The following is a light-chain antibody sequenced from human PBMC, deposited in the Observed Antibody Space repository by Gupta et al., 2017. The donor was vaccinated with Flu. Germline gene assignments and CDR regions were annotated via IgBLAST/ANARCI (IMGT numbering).Light chain of an antibody. CDR1: SSNIGSNY. J-gene: IGLJ2*01. CDR2: RNN. V-gene: IGLV1-47*01. Sequence: SVLTQPPSASGTPGPRVTISCSGSSSNIGSNYVYWYQQLPGTAPKLLIYRNNKRPSGVPARCSGSKSGPSASLAISELRSEEEADYYCAAWDDSLSGYVVFGGGTKLTVL. CDR3: AAWDDSLSGYVV.